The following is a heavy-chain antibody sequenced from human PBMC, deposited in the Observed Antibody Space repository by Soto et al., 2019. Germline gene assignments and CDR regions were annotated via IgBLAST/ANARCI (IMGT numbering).Heavy chain of an antibody. J-gene: IGHJ4*02. D-gene: IGHD3-22*01. Sequence: LSLTCGVSGNSISTTNWWSFFRQSPGKGLEWIGEIYHSGSTNYNPSLKSRVTISVDKSKNQFSLKLSSVTAADTAVYYCARDVGYHYDGSPSGQFDFWGQGTLVT. CDR1: GNSISTTNW. CDR3: ARDVGYHYDGSPSGQFDF. CDR2: IYHSGST. V-gene: IGHV4-4*02.